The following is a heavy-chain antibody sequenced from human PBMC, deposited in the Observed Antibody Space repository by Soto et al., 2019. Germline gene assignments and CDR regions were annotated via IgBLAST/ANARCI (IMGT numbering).Heavy chain of an antibody. CDR2: IWYDGSNK. D-gene: IGHD3-10*01. V-gene: IGHV3-33*01. CDR1: GFTFSSYG. CDR3: ARDGLLWFGELPHYYYYYMDV. Sequence: GGSLRLSCAASGFTFSSYGMNWVRQAPGKGLEWVAVIWYDGSNKYYADSVKGRFTISRDNSKNTLYLQMNSLRAEDTAVYYCARDGLLWFGELPHYYYYYMDVWGKGTTVTVSS. J-gene: IGHJ6*03.